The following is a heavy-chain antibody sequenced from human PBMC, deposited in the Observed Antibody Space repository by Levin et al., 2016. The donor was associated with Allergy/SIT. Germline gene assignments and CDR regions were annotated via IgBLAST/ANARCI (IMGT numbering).Heavy chain of an antibody. Sequence: GESLKISCAASGFTFSSYSMNWVRQAPGKGLEWVSSISSSSSYIYYADSVKGRFTISRDNAKNSLYLQMNSLRAEDTAVYYCARSMEYQLLSFFFWGQGTLVTVSS. CDR2: ISSSSSYI. CDR1: GFTFSSYS. CDR3: ARSMEYQLLSFFF. D-gene: IGHD2-2*01. J-gene: IGHJ4*02. V-gene: IGHV3-21*01.